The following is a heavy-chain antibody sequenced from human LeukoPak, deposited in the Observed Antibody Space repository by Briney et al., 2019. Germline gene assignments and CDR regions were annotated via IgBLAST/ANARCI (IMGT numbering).Heavy chain of an antibody. CDR2: MNPNSGNT. D-gene: IGHD6-13*01. J-gene: IGHJ4*02. CDR3: ARRLRYSSSWYDLDY. CDR1: GYTFTIYD. V-gene: IGHV1-8*03. Sequence: VASVTVSYMASGYTFTIYDINWVRQATGEGLEWMGWMNPNSGNTGYAQKFQGRVTITRNTSISTAYMELSSLRSEDTAVYYCARRLRYSSSWYDLDYWGQGTLVTVSS.